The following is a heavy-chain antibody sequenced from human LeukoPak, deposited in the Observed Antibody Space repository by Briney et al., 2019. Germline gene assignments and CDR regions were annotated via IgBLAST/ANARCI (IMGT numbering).Heavy chain of an antibody. CDR1: GGSISSYY. V-gene: IGHV4-4*07. J-gene: IGHJ6*03. CDR3: ARAAADYCSSTSCYFNYYYMDV. CDR2: IYTSGST. D-gene: IGHD2-2*01. Sequence: SETLSLTCTVSGGSISSYYWSWIRQPAGKGLEWIGRIYTSGSTNYNPSLKSRVTMSVGTSKNQFSLKLSSVTAADTAVYYCARAAADYCSSTSCYFNYYYMDVWGKGTTVTVSS.